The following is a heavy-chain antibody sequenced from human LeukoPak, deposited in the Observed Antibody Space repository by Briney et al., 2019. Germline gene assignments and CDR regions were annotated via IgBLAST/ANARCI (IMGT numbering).Heavy chain of an antibody. D-gene: IGHD3-16*01. J-gene: IGHJ5*02. CDR1: GGTFSSYA. Sequence: SVKVSCKATGGTFSSYAISWVRQAPGQGLEWMGGIIPIFGTANYAQKFQGRVTITTDESTSTAYMELSSLRSEDTAVYYCARGLGEFRHNWFDPWGQGTLVTVSS. CDR3: ARGLGEFRHNWFDP. CDR2: IIPIFGTA. V-gene: IGHV1-69*05.